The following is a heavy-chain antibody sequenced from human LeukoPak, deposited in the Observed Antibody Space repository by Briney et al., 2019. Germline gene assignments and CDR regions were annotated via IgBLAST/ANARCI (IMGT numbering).Heavy chain of an antibody. Sequence: GRSLRLSCAASGFTFSNYGMHWVRQTPGKGLEWVALISSDGSKNIYADSVKGRFTISRDNSKNTVYLQMNSLRSEDTAVYYCARDGAVLWFGDPMGYFDLWGRGTLVTVSS. V-gene: IGHV3-30*03. J-gene: IGHJ2*01. CDR3: ARDGAVLWFGDPMGYFDL. D-gene: IGHD3-10*01. CDR2: ISSDGSKN. CDR1: GFTFSNYG.